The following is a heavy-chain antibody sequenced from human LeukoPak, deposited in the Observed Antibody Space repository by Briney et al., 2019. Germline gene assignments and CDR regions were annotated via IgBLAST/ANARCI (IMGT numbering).Heavy chain of an antibody. CDR2: IYYSGST. J-gene: IGHJ4*02. CDR3: ARVQWGWAGSTTTPNYFDY. V-gene: IGHV4-39*02. Sequence: PSETLSLTCTVSGGSISSSSYYWGWIRQPPGKGLEWIGNIYYSGSTYYNPSLKSRVTISVDTSKNHFSLKLSSVTAADTAVYYCARVQWGWAGSTTTPNYFDYWGQGIPVTVSS. CDR1: GGSISSSSYY. D-gene: IGHD1-26*01.